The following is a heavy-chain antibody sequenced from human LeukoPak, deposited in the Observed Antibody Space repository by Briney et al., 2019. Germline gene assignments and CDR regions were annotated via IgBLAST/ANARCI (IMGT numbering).Heavy chain of an antibody. CDR3: ARAGPGYSYGNWFDP. CDR2: IYYSGST. CDR1: GGSISSYY. D-gene: IGHD5-18*01. V-gene: IGHV4-59*01. J-gene: IGHJ5*02. Sequence: PSETLSLTCTFSGGSISSYYWSWIRQPPGKGLEWIGYIYYSGSTNYNPSLKSRVTISVDTSKNQFSLKLSSVTAADTAVYYCARAGPGYSYGNWFDPWGQGTLVTVVS.